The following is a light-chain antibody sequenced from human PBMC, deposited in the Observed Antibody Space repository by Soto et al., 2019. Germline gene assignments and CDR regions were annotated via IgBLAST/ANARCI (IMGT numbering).Light chain of an antibody. CDR1: QSISRW. CDR3: HQYNRDRT. Sequence: DIQMTQSPSTLSASVGHRVTITCRASQSISRWLAWYQQKPGEAPKLLIHGASSLESGVPSRFSGGGSGTELALTISLLQPDDFATYYGHQYNRDRTVGQRTKVEIK. V-gene: IGKV1-5*01. CDR2: GAS. J-gene: IGKJ1*01.